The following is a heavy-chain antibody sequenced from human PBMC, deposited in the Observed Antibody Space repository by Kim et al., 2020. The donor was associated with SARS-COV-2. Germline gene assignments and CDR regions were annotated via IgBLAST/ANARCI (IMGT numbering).Heavy chain of an antibody. J-gene: IGHJ4*02. CDR1: GFTFSRFA. V-gene: IGHV3-23*01. CDR2: ISDSGART. CDR3: DASDY. Sequence: GGSLRLSCAASGFTFSRFAMSWARQAPGKGLEWVSTISDSGARTHYADSVRGWFTISRDNSKSTLFLQMNNLRVEDTAVYYCDASDYWGQGSLVTVSS.